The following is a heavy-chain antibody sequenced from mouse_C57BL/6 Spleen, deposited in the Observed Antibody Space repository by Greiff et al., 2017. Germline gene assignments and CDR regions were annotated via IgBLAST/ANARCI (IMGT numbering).Heavy chain of an antibody. CDR2: IYPGDGDT. Sequence: QVQLKESGAELVKPGASVKISCKASGYAFSSYWMNWVKQRPGKGLEWIGQIYPGDGDTNYNGKFKGKATLTADKSSSTAYMKLSSLTSEDSAVYFCAKLIYYVYGGAMDYWGQGTSVTVSS. V-gene: IGHV1-80*01. J-gene: IGHJ4*01. D-gene: IGHD2-1*01. CDR1: GYAFSSYW. CDR3: AKLIYYVYGGAMDY.